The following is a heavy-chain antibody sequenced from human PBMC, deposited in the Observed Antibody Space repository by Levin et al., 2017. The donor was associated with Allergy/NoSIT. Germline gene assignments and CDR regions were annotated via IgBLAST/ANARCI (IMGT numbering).Heavy chain of an antibody. V-gene: IGHV4-34*01. CDR3: ARGDYGSGSYLDY. CDR2: LNRSGST. Sequence: SQTLSLTCTVYGGSFSGYYWSWVRQPPGKGLEWNGELNRSGSTNYNPSLKSRVTISGDPSKNQFSLHLSSVTAADTAVYYCARGDYGSGSYLDYWGQGTLVTVSS. J-gene: IGHJ4*02. CDR1: GGSFSGYY. D-gene: IGHD3-10*01.